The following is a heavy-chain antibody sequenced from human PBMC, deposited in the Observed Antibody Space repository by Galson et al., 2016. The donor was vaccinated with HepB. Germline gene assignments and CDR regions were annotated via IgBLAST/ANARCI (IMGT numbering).Heavy chain of an antibody. J-gene: IGHJ6*02. V-gene: IGHV4-59*13. CDR3: ARGNWYPGGMDV. CDR2: ISYRGST. D-gene: IGHD1-20*01. Sequence: ETLSLTCTVSGDSISSFYWSWIRQPPGKGLEWIGYISYRGSTNYNPSLKSRVTISLDPSMNQFSLNLSSVTAADMAVYYCARGNWYPGGMDVWGQGTTVLVSS. CDR1: GDSISSFY.